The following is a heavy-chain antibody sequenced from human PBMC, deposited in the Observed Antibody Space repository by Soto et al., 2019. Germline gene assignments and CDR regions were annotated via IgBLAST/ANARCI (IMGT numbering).Heavy chain of an antibody. CDR3: AREDSSSSGVGNWFDP. CDR1: GGTFSSYA. D-gene: IGHD6-6*01. Sequence: SVKVSCKASGGTFSSYAISWVRQAPGQGLEWMGGIIPIFGTANYAQKFQGRVTITADESTSTAYMELSSLRSEDTAVYYCAREDSSSSGVGNWFDPWGQGTLVTVSS. V-gene: IGHV1-69*13. J-gene: IGHJ5*02. CDR2: IIPIFGTA.